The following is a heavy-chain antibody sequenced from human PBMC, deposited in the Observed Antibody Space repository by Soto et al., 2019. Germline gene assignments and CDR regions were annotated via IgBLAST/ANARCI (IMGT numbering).Heavy chain of an antibody. CDR2: ISSSSSYI. V-gene: IGHV3-21*01. Sequence: EVQLVESGGGLVKPGGSLRLSCAASGFTFSSYSMNWVRQAPGKGLEWVSSISSSSSYIYYADSVKGRFTISRDNAKNSLYLQMNSLRAEDTAVYYCARVLGTKDSGYSSGWYGSSDYWGQGTLVTVSS. CDR1: GFTFSSYS. CDR3: ARVLGTKDSGYSSGWYGSSDY. J-gene: IGHJ4*02. D-gene: IGHD6-19*01.